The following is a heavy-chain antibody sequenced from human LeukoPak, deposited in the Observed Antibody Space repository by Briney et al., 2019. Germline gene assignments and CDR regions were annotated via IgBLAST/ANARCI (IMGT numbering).Heavy chain of an antibody. CDR2: INPKSGGT. CDR1: GYTFTSYY. D-gene: IGHD3-10*01. CDR3: ARPSWSSGGRMGV. Sequence: ASVKVSCKASGYTFTSYYMHWVRQAPGQGLEWMGWINPKSGGTNFAQNFQGRVTMTRDTSISTAYMELSGLRSDDTAVYYCARPSWSSGGRMGVWGQGTTVTVSS. V-gene: IGHV1-2*02. J-gene: IGHJ6*02.